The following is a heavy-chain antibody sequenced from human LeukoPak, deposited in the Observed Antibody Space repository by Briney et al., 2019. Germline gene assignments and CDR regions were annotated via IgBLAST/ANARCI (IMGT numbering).Heavy chain of an antibody. J-gene: IGHJ3*01. CDR3: TKNPSLNAFDF. CDR1: GFTFSSYS. D-gene: IGHD3-16*01. V-gene: IGHV3-48*01. CDR2: ISSSRSTT. Sequence: PGGSLRLSCAASGFTFSSYSMNWVRQAPGKGLEWVSYISSSRSTTYYADSVKGRFTISRDNFRNTLFLQMTSLRAEDTAVYYCTKNPSLNAFDFWGQGTMVTVSS.